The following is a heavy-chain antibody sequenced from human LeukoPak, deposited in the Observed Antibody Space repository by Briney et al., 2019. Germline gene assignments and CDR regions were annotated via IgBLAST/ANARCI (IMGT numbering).Heavy chain of an antibody. D-gene: IGHD1-26*01. CDR3: ARHGGGSPVGPHPPIDY. J-gene: IGHJ4*02. V-gene: IGHV4-39*01. CDR1: GGSISSSSYY. Sequence: SETLSLTCTVSGGSISSSSYYWGWIRLPPGKGLEWIGSIYYSGSTYYNPSLESRVTISVDTSKNQFSLKLSSVTAADTAVYYCARHGGGSPVGPHPPIDYWGQGTLVTVSS. CDR2: IYYSGST.